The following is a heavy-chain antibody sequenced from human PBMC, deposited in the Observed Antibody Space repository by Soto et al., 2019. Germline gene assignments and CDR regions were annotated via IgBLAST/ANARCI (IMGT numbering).Heavy chain of an antibody. J-gene: IGHJ4*02. V-gene: IGHV3-15*07. CDR2: ITRKTDGGTT. D-gene: IGHD3-16*01. Sequence: PGGSLRLCCAASGFTFTNAWMNWVRQAPGKGLEWVGRITRKTDGGTTDYAAPVKDRFIISRNDSKNTLYLQMNSLKTEDTAVYYCSTGLGTYYSRFDYWGLGTLVTVSS. CDR1: GFTFTNAW. CDR3: STGLGTYYSRFDY.